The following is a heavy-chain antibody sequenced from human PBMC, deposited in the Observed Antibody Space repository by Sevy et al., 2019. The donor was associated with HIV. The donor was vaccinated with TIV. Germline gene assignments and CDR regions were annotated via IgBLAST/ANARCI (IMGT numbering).Heavy chain of an antibody. CDR3: AREGCTRPHDY. CDR2: LSFGCGKI. D-gene: IGHD2-8*01. Sequence: GGSLRLSFAASGFAFYDYIMSWIRQAPGKGLGWVATLSFGCGKINYADSVKGRFTISRDNSKNSFYLQMDNLRVEDTALYYCAREGCTRPHDYWGQGTRVTVSS. J-gene: IGHJ4*02. CDR1: GFAFYDYI. V-gene: IGHV3-23*01.